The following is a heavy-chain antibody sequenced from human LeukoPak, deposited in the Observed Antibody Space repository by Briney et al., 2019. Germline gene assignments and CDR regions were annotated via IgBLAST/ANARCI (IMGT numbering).Heavy chain of an antibody. CDR2: INHSGST. J-gene: IGHJ4*02. Sequence: SETLSLTCAVYGGSFSGYYWSWIRQPPGKGLEWIGEINHSGSTNYNPSLKSRVTISVDTSKNQFSLKLSSVTAADTAVYYCARDRGGYTYSHDYWGQGTLVTVSS. CDR3: ARDRGGYTYSHDY. CDR1: GGSFSGYY. D-gene: IGHD5-18*01. V-gene: IGHV4-34*01.